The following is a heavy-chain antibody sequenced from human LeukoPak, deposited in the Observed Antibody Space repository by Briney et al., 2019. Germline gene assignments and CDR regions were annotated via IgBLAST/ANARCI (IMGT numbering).Heavy chain of an antibody. J-gene: IGHJ4*02. Sequence: GASVKVSCKASGYTFTSYYMHWVRQRPGQGLEWMGIINPSGGSTNYSQKFQGRVTMTRDTSTSTVYVELSRLRSDDTAVYYCARGTGEGYTYGRYYFDYWGQGTLVTVSS. CDR1: GYTFTSYY. D-gene: IGHD5-18*01. CDR2: INPSGGST. CDR3: ARGTGEGYTYGRYYFDY. V-gene: IGHV1-46*01.